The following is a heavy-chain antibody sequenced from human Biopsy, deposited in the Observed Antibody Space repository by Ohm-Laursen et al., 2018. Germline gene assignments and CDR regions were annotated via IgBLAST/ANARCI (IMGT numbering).Heavy chain of an antibody. CDR3: ARHPTGFWFDP. CDR2: VYYSGST. Sequence: GTLSLTCRVSGGSISSRNHYWGWLRQPPGKGLEWIGHVYYSGSTFYNSSLKSRVAISVDTSTNQFSLKVSSVTAADTALYYCARHPTGFWFDPWGHGTLVTVSS. CDR1: GGSISSRNHY. V-gene: IGHV4-39*01. J-gene: IGHJ5*02.